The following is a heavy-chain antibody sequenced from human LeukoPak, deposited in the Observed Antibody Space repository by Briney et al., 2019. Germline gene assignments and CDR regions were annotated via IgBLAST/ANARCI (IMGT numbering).Heavy chain of an antibody. CDR1: GFTFSNYW. D-gene: IGHD2-21*01. V-gene: IGHV3-7*01. CDR3: ATGGDSDY. CDR2: IKGDGSYK. J-gene: IGHJ4*02. Sequence: GGSLRLSCAASGFTFSNYWMSWVRQAPGKGLEWVANIKGDGSYKYYVDSVKGRFTISRDNAKNSLYLQMNSLRAEDTAVYYCATGGDSDYWGQGTLVTVSS.